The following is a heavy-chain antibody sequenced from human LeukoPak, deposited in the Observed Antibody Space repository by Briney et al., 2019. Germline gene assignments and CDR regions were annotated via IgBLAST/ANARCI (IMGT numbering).Heavy chain of an antibody. J-gene: IGHJ1*01. V-gene: IGHV3-48*01. CDR2: ISSSSSTI. D-gene: IGHD1-1*01. Sequence: GGSLRLSCAASGFTFSSYSMNWVRQAPGKGLEWVSYISSSSSTIYYADSVKGRFTISRDDAKSSRFLQMKSLKAEDTAVYYCARDPPLERLNYKYFQHWGQGTLVTVSS. CDR1: GFTFSSYS. CDR3: ARDPPLERLNYKYFQH.